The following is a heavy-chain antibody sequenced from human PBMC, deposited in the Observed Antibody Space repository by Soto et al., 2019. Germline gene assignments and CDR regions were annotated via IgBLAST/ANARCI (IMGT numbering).Heavy chain of an antibody. CDR3: ARLEGSGSYYHRHFDY. J-gene: IGHJ4*02. D-gene: IGHD3-10*01. Sequence: SETLSLTCTVSGGSISSYYWSWIRQPPGKGLEWIGYIYYRGSTNYNPSLKSRVTISVDTSKNQFSLKVSSVTAADTAVYYCARLEGSGSYYHRHFDYWGQGTLVTV. V-gene: IGHV4-59*08. CDR2: IYYRGST. CDR1: GGSISSYY.